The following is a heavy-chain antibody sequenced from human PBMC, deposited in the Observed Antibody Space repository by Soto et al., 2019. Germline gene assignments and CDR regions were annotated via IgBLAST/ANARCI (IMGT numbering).Heavy chain of an antibody. CDR2: IFYSGST. Sequence: SGTLSLTCAVSGGSLCSSSWWSWVRQPPGKTLEWLGEIFYSGSTKYNPSLHSRVTISADQSKNDFSLRLSSVTAADTAVYYCVRHGGFPYYQDFWGQGMLVTVSS. CDR3: VRHGGFPYYQDF. J-gene: IGHJ4*02. D-gene: IGHD1-26*01. V-gene: IGHV4-4*02. CDR1: GGSLCSSSW.